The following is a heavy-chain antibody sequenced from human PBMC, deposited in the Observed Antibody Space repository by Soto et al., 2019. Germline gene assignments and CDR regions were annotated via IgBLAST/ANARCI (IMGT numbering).Heavy chain of an antibody. CDR3: ARDRTRTGIAVAGTVPHYYYYGMDV. J-gene: IGHJ6*02. D-gene: IGHD6-19*01. CDR2: IYTSGST. V-gene: IGHV4-4*07. Sequence: SETLSLTCAVAGVSISSYYGSWIRPPAGKGLEWIGRIYTSGSTNYNPSLKSRVTMSVDTSKNQFSLKLSSVTAADTAVYYCARDRTRTGIAVAGTVPHYYYYGMDVWGQGTTVTVSS. CDR1: GVSISSYY.